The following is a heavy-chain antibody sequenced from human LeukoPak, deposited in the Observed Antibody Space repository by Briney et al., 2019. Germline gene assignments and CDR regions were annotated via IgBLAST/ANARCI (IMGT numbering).Heavy chain of an antibody. D-gene: IGHD3-22*01. V-gene: IGHV4-59*08. Sequence: SETLSLTCSVSGGSMSPYYWNWIRQPPGKGLEWSGYQYYSGATDYNPSLKSRVTFSVDTSKNQFSLKLSSVTAADTAVYYCARHSITMIVVEDGMDVWGQGTTVTVSS. CDR2: QYYSGAT. CDR1: GGSMSPYY. J-gene: IGHJ6*02. CDR3: ARHSITMIVVEDGMDV.